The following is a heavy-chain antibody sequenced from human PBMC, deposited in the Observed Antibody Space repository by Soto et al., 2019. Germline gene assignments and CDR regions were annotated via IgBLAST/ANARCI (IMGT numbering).Heavy chain of an antibody. CDR3: ARTMVRGWVYYYGMDV. V-gene: IGHV3-30-3*01. D-gene: IGHD3-10*01. CDR2: ISYDGSNK. J-gene: IGHJ6*02. CDR1: GFTFSSYA. Sequence: GGSLRLSCAASGFTFSSYAMHWVRQAPGKGLEWVAVISYDGSNKYYADSVKGRFTISRDNSKNTLYLQMNSLRAEDTAEYYCARTMVRGWVYYYGMDVWGQGTTVTVSS.